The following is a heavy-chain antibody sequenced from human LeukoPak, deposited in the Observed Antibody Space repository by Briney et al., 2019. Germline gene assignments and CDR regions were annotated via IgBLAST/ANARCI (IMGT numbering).Heavy chain of an antibody. CDR3: ARVYYDSYLYLYYMDV. J-gene: IGHJ6*03. V-gene: IGHV3-48*01. CDR2: ISSSSSTI. D-gene: IGHD3-22*01. Sequence: GGSLRLSCAASGFTFSGSAMHWVRQASGKGLEWVSYISSSSSTIYYADSVKGRFTISRDNAKNSLYLQMNSLRAEDTAVYYCARVYYDSYLYLYYMDVWGKGTTVTVSS. CDR1: GFTFSGSA.